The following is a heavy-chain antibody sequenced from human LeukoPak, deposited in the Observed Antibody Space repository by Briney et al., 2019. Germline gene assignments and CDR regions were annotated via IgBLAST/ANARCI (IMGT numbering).Heavy chain of an antibody. CDR2: IGGSGDRT. CDR1: GFTFRTYA. D-gene: IGHD1-26*01. Sequence: HPGGSLRLSCAASGFTFRTYAMSWVRQAPGKGLEWVSAIGGSGDRTYYADSVKGRSTISRDNSKNTVYLQMNSLRAEDTAVYYCARCPSIVGVLGWGQGTLVTVSS. J-gene: IGHJ4*02. CDR3: ARCPSIVGVLG. V-gene: IGHV3-23*01.